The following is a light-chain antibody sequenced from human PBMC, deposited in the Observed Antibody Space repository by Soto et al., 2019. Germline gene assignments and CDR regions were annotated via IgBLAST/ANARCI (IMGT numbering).Light chain of an antibody. J-gene: IGLJ1*01. Sequence: QSVLTGPASVSGSPGQSITSSCTGTSSDVGGYNYVSWYQQHPGKAPKLMIYEVSNRPSGVSNRFSGSKSGNTASLTISGLQAEDEADYYCSSYTSSSTYVFGTGTKVT. CDR2: EVS. V-gene: IGLV2-14*01. CDR3: SSYTSSSTYV. CDR1: SSDVGGYNY.